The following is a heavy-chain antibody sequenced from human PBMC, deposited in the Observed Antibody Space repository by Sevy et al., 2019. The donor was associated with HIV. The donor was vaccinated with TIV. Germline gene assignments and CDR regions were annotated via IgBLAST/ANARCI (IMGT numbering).Heavy chain of an antibody. J-gene: IGHJ3*02. Sequence: GGSLRLSCAASGFTFNNYAMNWVRQAPGKGLEWVSGLSGSGGSTNYADSVKGRFTISRDNSKNTLYLQMSSLRAEDTAVYYCAKDRVWELGDAFDIWGQGTMVTVSS. V-gene: IGHV3-23*01. CDR2: LSGSGGST. CDR3: AKDRVWELGDAFDI. CDR1: GFTFNNYA. D-gene: IGHD6-13*01.